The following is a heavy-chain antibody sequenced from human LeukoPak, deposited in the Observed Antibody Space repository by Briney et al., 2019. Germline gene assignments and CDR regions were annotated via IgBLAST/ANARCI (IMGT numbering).Heavy chain of an antibody. CDR3: ARRYYDILTGYYRAWYFDL. Sequence: GASVKVSCKASGYTFTSYGISWVRQAPGQGLEWMGWISAYNGNTNYAQKLQGRVTMTTDTSTSTAYMELRSLRSDDTAGYYCARRYYDILTGYYRAWYFDLWGRGTLVTVSS. CDR1: GYTFTSYG. V-gene: IGHV1-18*01. D-gene: IGHD3-9*01. J-gene: IGHJ2*01. CDR2: ISAYNGNT.